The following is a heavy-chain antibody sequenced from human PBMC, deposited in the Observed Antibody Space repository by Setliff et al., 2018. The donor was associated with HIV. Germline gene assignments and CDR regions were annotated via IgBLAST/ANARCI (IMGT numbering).Heavy chain of an antibody. CDR1: GYTFTDYY. V-gene: IGHV1-69-2*01. Sequence: ASVKVSCKASGYTFTDYYMHWVQQAPGKGLEWMGRVDPEDGETIYAEKFHGRVTMTTDTSTSTVYMELRSLRSDDTAVYYCASSVDNYGDNRWFDPWGQGTLVTVSS. J-gene: IGHJ5*02. D-gene: IGHD4-17*01. CDR2: VDPEDGET. CDR3: ASSVDNYGDNRWFDP.